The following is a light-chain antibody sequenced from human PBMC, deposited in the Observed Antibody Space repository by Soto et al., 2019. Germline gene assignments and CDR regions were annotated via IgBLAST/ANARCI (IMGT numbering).Light chain of an antibody. CDR2: DVS. Sequence: DIQMTQSPSSLSASVGDRVTITCQARQDVNNSLNWYQQKPRKAPNLLIYDVSNLGTEVPSRFSGSGSGTDFTFTISRLQPEDIGTYYCQQYHKVPVTFGQGTRLKIK. CDR3: QQYHKVPVT. J-gene: IGKJ5*01. CDR1: QDVNNS. V-gene: IGKV1-33*01.